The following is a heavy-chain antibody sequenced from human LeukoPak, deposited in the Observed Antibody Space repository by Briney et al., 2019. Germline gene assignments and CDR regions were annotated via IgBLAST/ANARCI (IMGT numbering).Heavy chain of an antibody. CDR3: ARGSSDWFDYFDY. CDR2: ISSSGNYM. J-gene: IGHJ4*02. D-gene: IGHD6-19*01. CDR1: EFTFSDYG. V-gene: IGHV3-21*01. Sequence: GGSLRLSCAASEFTFSDYGMTWVRQAPGKGLEWVSSISSSGNYMYYADSVKGRFTISRDNAKNSLYLQMNSLRAEDTAVYYCARGSSDWFDYFDYWGQGTLVTVSS.